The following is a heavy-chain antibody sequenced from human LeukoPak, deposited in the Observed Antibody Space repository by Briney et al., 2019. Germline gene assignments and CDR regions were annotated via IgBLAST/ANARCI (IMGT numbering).Heavy chain of an antibody. Sequence: GASVKVSCKASGYTFTGYYMHWVRQAPGQGLEWMGWINPNSGGTNYAQKFQGRVTLTRDTSINTAYMELSSLRSEDTAVYYCARDHGYSGSPVWGQGTLVTVSS. D-gene: IGHD1-26*01. J-gene: IGHJ4*02. CDR1: GYTFTGYY. CDR3: ARDHGYSGSPV. CDR2: INPNSGGT. V-gene: IGHV1-2*02.